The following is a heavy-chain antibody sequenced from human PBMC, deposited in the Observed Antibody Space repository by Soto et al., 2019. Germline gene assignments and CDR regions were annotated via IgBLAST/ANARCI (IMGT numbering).Heavy chain of an antibody. Sequence: GGSLRLSCAASGFTFSSYAMSWVRQAPGKGLEWVSAISGSGGSTYYADSVKGRFTISRDNSKNTLYLQMNSLRAEDTAVYYCANGGYSYGYGAEYYFDYWGQGTLVTVYS. J-gene: IGHJ4*02. CDR2: ISGSGGST. D-gene: IGHD5-18*01. V-gene: IGHV3-23*01. CDR3: ANGGYSYGYGAEYYFDY. CDR1: GFTFSSYA.